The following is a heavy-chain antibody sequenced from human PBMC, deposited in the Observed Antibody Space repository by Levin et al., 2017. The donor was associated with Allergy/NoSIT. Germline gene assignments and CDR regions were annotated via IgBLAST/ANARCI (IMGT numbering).Heavy chain of an antibody. J-gene: IGHJ4*02. CDR1: GFAFSSYA. D-gene: IGHD3-10*01. CDR3: ARDHMIRGAVDY. Sequence: GESLKISCAASGFAFSSYAMHWVRQAPGKGLEWVAIISHDGSNKYYADSVQGRFTISRDNSKNTLYLQLNSLRGEDTAVYYCARDHMIRGAVDYWGQGTLVTVSS. V-gene: IGHV3-30-3*01. CDR2: ISHDGSNK.